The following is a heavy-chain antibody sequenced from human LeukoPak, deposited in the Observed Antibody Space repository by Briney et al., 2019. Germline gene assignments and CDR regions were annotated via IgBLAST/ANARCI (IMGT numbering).Heavy chain of an antibody. J-gene: IGHJ4*02. Sequence: GGALRLSCTASGFTFGDYAMSWFRQAPGKGLEGVGFIRSKAYGGTTEYAASVKGRFTISRDDSKSISYLQMNSPTTEDTAVYYCTRDRLPFDSGGNSGYYFDYWGQGTLVTVSS. CDR3: TRDRLPFDSGGNSGYYFDY. CDR2: IRSKAYGGTT. D-gene: IGHD4-23*01. V-gene: IGHV3-49*03. CDR1: GFTFGDYA.